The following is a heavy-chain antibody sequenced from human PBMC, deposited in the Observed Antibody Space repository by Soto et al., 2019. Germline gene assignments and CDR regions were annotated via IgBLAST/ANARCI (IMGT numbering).Heavy chain of an antibody. J-gene: IGHJ4*02. Sequence: SETLSLTCTVSGGSISSDDFYWSWIRQHPGKGLEWIGYIYYSGNTYYNPSLKSRVTISVDRSKNQFSLKLSSVTAADTAVYYCARGPPFHWGQGTLVTVSS. CDR3: ARGPPFH. V-gene: IGHV4-30-4*08. CDR2: IYYSGNT. D-gene: IGHD3-16*01. CDR1: GGSISSDDFY.